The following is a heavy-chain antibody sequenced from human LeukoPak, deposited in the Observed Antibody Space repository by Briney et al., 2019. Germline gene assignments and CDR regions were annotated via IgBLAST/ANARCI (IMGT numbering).Heavy chain of an antibody. V-gene: IGHV4-39*07. CDR1: DGSVSSTNHY. D-gene: IGHD6-19*01. CDR3: ARATPGPQQWLARGDAFDI. J-gene: IGHJ3*02. CDR2: IFYSGST. Sequence: PPETLSLTCIVSDGSVSSTNHYWGWIRQPPGKGLEWIGSIFYSGSTFHNPSLKSRVAKSVDTSKNQFSLKLSSVTAADTAMSYCARATPGPQQWLARGDAFDIWGQGTMVTVSS.